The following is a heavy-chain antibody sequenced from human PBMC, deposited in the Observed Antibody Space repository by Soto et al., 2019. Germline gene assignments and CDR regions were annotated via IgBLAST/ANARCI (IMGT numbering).Heavy chain of an antibody. CDR1: GSTFSSYA. Sequence: QVQLVQSGAEVKKPGSSVKVSCKASGSTFSSYAISWVRQAPGQGHEWMGGIIPIFGTANYAQKFQGRVTITADESTSTAYMELRSLRSEDTAVYYCASDRSSGYSYGYGIGFWFDPWGQGTLVTVSS. J-gene: IGHJ5*02. V-gene: IGHV1-69*01. CDR3: ASDRSSGYSYGYGIGFWFDP. CDR2: IIPIFGTA. D-gene: IGHD5-18*01.